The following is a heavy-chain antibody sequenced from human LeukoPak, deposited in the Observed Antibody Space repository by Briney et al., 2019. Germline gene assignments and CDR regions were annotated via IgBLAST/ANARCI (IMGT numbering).Heavy chain of an antibody. V-gene: IGHV5-51*01. CDR2: IHPGDSDT. CDR1: GYSFTSYW. Sequence: GESLKISCKGSGYSFTSYWIGWVRPMPGEGLEWMGIIHPGDSDTRYSPSFQGQVTISADKSISTAYLQWSSLKASDTAIYYCAINYGDYVYYYDYWGQGTLVTVSS. D-gene: IGHD4-17*01. CDR3: AINYGDYVYYYDY. J-gene: IGHJ4*02.